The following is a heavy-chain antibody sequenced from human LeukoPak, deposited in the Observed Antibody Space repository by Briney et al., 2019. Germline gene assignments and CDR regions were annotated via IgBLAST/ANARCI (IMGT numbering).Heavy chain of an antibody. J-gene: IGHJ1*01. CDR1: GGSISSSSYY. D-gene: IGHD3-22*01. V-gene: IGHV4-61*02. CDR3: ARDYYDSSGYTYFQH. CDR2: IYTSGST. Sequence: SETLSLTCTVSGGSISSSSYYWGWIRQPAGKGLEWIGRIYTSGSTNYNPSLKSRVTISVDTSKNQFSLKLSSVTAADTAVYYCARDYYDSSGYTYFQHWGQGTLVTVSS.